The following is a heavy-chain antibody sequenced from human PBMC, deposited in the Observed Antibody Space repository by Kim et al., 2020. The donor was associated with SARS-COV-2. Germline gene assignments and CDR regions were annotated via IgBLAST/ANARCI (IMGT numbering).Heavy chain of an antibody. V-gene: IGHV3-9*01. Sequence: GGSLRLSCAASGFTFGDYAMHWVRQAPGKGLEWVSSVTWNSAYIGYADSVKGRFTISRDNAKNSLYLQMNSLRPEDTALYYCAKDGRGPNSGDFDHWGQGTRVTVSS. CDR3: AKDGRGPNSGDFDH. J-gene: IGHJ4*02. CDR1: GFTFGDYA. CDR2: VTWNSAYI.